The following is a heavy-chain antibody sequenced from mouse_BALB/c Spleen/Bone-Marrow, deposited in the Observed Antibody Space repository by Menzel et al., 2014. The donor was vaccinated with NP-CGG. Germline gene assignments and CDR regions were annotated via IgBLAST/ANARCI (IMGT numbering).Heavy chain of an antibody. CDR2: IYPGSGST. J-gene: IGHJ4*01. CDR1: GYTFTDYV. V-gene: IGHV1-77*01. Sequence: VQLQQSGPELVKPGASVKMSCKASGYTFTDYVITWVKQRTGQGLEWIGEIYPGSGSTNYNEKFKGKATLTADKSSNTAYMQLGSLASEDSAVYFCARLDGNYRYAMDYWGQGTSVTVSS. D-gene: IGHD2-1*01. CDR3: ARLDGNYRYAMDY.